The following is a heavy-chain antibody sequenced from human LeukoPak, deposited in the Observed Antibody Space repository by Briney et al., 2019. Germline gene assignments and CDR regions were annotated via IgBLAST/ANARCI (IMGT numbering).Heavy chain of an antibody. V-gene: IGHV1-69*04. Sequence: SVKVSCKASGGTFSSYAISWVRQAPGQGLEWMGRIIPILGIANYAQKFQGRVTITADESTSTAYMELSSLRSEDTAVYYCARDYSGRGLFDYWGQGTLVTVSS. CDR3: ARDYSGRGLFDY. J-gene: IGHJ4*02. D-gene: IGHD4-23*01. CDR1: GGTFSSYA. CDR2: IIPILGIA.